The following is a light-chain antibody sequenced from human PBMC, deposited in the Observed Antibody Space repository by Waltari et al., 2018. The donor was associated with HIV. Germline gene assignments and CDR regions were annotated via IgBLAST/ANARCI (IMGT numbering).Light chain of an antibody. CDR2: MVT. Sequence: QSALAQPASVSGSPGQPIPISCAGNGSDVGGYKPVSWYQHHPGQAPKLPIDMVTERPSWVSNRFSGSKAGNTASLTISGLRPGDEADYCCCSYSTKPLVFGTGTTVTVL. V-gene: IGLV2-23*02. J-gene: IGLJ1*01. CDR1: GSDVGGYKP. CDR3: CSYSTKPLV.